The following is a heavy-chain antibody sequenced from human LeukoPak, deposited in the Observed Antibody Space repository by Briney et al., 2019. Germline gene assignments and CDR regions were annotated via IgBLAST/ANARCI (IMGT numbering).Heavy chain of an antibody. J-gene: IGHJ4*02. CDR3: ARSNNGGWGYCDY. D-gene: IGHD3-16*01. V-gene: IGHV3-64*04. Sequence: GGSLRLSCSASGFTFSSYTMHWVRQAPGKGLEYVSGISSNGGSTYYADSVKDRFTISRDNSKNTLYVQMSSLRAEDTAVYYCARSNNGGWGYCDYWGQGSLVTVSS. CDR2: ISSNGGST. CDR1: GFTFSSYT.